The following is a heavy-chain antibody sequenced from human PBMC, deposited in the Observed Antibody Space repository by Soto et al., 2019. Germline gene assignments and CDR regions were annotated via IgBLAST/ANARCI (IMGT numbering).Heavy chain of an antibody. V-gene: IGHV1-69*06. D-gene: IGHD3-10*01. Sequence: QVQLEQSGAELKKPGSSVKVSCKASGGPFSSYAINWVRQAPGQGLEWMGGITPIFGEPKYAQKFQGRVTITADIATSTAYMELSSLRSDDTAVYFCARGSSSSIINRFDPWGQGTLVTVSS. CDR1: GGPFSSYA. CDR3: ARGSSSSIINRFDP. CDR2: ITPIFGEP. J-gene: IGHJ5*02.